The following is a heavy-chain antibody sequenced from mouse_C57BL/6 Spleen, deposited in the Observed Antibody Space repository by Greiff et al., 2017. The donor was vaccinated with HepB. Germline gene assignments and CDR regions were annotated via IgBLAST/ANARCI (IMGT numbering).Heavy chain of an antibody. CDR3: ASPIITTVEGFAY. J-gene: IGHJ3*01. Sequence: VQLQQSGAELAKPGASVKLSCKASGYTFTSYWMHWVKQRPGQGLEWIGYINPSSGYTKYNQKFKDKATLTADKSSSTAYIQLSSLTYEDSAVYYCASPIITTVEGFAYWGQGTLVTVSA. D-gene: IGHD1-1*01. CDR1: GYTFTSYW. V-gene: IGHV1-7*01. CDR2: INPSSGYT.